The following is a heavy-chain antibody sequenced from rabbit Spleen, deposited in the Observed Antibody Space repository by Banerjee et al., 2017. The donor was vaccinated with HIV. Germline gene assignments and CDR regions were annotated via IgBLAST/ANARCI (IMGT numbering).Heavy chain of an antibody. V-gene: IGHV1S45*01. D-gene: IGHD8-1*01. CDR3: ARDGAGGSYFAL. J-gene: IGHJ4*01. CDR1: GFSFSDRDV. Sequence: QEQLEESGGGLVKPEGSLTLTCAVSGFSFSDRDVMCWVRQAPGKGLEWIACINIVTGKSVYASWAKGRFTMSRTSSTTVFLQMTSLTAADTATYFCARDGAGGSYFALWGQGTLVTV. CDR2: INIVTGKS.